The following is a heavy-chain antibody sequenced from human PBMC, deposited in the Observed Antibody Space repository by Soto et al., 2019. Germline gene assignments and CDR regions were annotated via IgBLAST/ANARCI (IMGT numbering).Heavy chain of an antibody. CDR1: GYTFTSYD. Sequence: QVQLVQSGAEVKKPGASVKVSCKASGYTFTSYDINWVRQATGQGLEWMGWMNPNSGNTGYAQKFQGRFTITKNTSISTAYMELSSLRSEYTAVYYCARGLTIFGVVNYYYYGMDVWGQGTTVTVSS. V-gene: IGHV1-8*01. CDR3: ARGLTIFGVVNYYYYGMDV. CDR2: MNPNSGNT. D-gene: IGHD3-3*01. J-gene: IGHJ6*02.